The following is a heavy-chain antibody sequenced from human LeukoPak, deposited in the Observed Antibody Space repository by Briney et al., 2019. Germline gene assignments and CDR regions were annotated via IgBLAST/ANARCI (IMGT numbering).Heavy chain of an antibody. J-gene: IGHJ2*01. CDR1: GDSIFTYY. CDR3: ARENSGWSNLYFDL. Sequence: SETLSLTCTVSGDSIFTYYWSWIRQPPGKGLEWIGYIYDTVITNYNPSLKSRLTISVDTSKNQFSLKLSSVTAAGTAVYYCARENSGWSNLYFDLWGRGTPVTVSS. CDR2: IYDTVIT. D-gene: IGHD6-19*01. V-gene: IGHV4-59*12.